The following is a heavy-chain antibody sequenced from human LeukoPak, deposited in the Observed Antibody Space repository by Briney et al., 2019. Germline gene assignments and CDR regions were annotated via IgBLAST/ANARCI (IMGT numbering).Heavy chain of an antibody. J-gene: IGHJ3*02. CDR2: ISGSGGST. V-gene: IGHV3-23*01. CDR3: AKTPLQHSWRAFDI. CDR1: GFTFSSYA. Sequence: GGSVRLSCAASGFTFSSYAMSWVRQAPGKGLEWVSAISGSGGSTYCADSVKGRFTISRDNSKNTLYPQMNSLRAEDTAVYYCAKTPLQHSWRAFDIWGQGTMVTVSS. D-gene: IGHD6-13*01.